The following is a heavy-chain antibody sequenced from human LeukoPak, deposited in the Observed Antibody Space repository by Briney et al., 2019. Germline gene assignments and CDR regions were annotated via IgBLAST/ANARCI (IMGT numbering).Heavy chain of an antibody. Sequence: ASVKVSCKASGYTFTGYYMHWVRQAPGQGLEWMGWINPSSGGTNYAQKFQGRVTMTRDTSISTAYMELSRLRSDDTAVYYCARVSNFYYYYGMDVWGQGTTVTVSS. CDR2: INPSSGGT. CDR1: GYTFTGYY. CDR3: ARVSNFYYYYGMDV. J-gene: IGHJ6*02. V-gene: IGHV1-2*02. D-gene: IGHD7-27*01.